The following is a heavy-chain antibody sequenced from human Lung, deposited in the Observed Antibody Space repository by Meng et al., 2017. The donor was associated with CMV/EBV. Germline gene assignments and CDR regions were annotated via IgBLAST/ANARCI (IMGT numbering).Heavy chain of an antibody. D-gene: IGHD6-6*01. CDR1: DDSISSRSYY. V-gene: IGHV4-39*07. J-gene: IGHJ4*02. CDR2: IYYSGST. CDR3: ARINIASRRAIDY. Sequence: LXXTVSDDSISSRSYYWGWIRQPPGKGLEWIGSIYYSGSTYYNPSLKSRVTISVDTSKNQFSLKLSSVTAADTAVYYCARINIASRRAIDYWGQGXLVTVSS.